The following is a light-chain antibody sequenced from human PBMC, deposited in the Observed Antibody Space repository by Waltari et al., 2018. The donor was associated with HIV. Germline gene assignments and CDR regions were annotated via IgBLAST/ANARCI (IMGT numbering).Light chain of an antibody. CDR2: GKN. J-gene: IGLJ2*01. Sequence: SSDLTQDPSVSVALGQTVRITCRGDSLRNYYAAWYQQKPRQSPLLVIYGKNKRPSGIPDRFSVSSSGNTASLIIAGALAEDEADYYCDFRRRNDQLVFGGGTKLTVL. CDR1: SLRNYY. V-gene: IGLV3-19*01. CDR3: DFRRRNDQLV.